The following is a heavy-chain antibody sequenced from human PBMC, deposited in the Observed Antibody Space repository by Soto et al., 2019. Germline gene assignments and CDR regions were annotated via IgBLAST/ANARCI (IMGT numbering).Heavy chain of an antibody. J-gene: IGHJ5*02. CDR3: ARDLSRDGDYAIGWFDP. CDR1: GGTFSSYT. CDR2: IIPILGIA. Sequence: GASVKVSCKASGGTFSSYTISWVRQAPGQGLEWMGRIIPILGIANYAQKFQGRVTITADKSTSTAYMELSSLRSEDTAVYYCARDLSRDGDYAIGWFDPWGQGTLVTVSS. V-gene: IGHV1-69*04. D-gene: IGHD4-17*01.